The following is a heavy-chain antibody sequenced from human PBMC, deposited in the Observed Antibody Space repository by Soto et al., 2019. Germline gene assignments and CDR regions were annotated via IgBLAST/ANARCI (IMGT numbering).Heavy chain of an antibody. V-gene: IGHV4-59*01. CDR2: IYYSGST. D-gene: IGHD6-13*01. Sequence: PSETLSLTCAVYGGSFSSYYWSWIRQPPGKGLERIGYIYYSGSTYYNPSLKSRVTISVDTSKNQFSLKLSSVTAADTAVYYCARDRTGGSWYPYYMDVWGKGTTVTVSS. J-gene: IGHJ6*03. CDR1: GGSFSSYY. CDR3: ARDRTGGSWYPYYMDV.